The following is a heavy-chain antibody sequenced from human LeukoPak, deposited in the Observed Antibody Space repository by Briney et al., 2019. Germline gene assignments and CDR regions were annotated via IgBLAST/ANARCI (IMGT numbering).Heavy chain of an antibody. CDR2: IIPILGIA. V-gene: IGHV1-69*04. CDR1: GGTFSSYA. CDR3: ARGRGCSSTSCRYYYYYMDV. J-gene: IGHJ6*03. D-gene: IGHD2-2*01. Sequence: SVKVSCKASGGTFSSYAISWVRQAPGQGLEWMGMIIPILGIANYAQKFQGRVTITADKSTSTAYIELSSLRSEDTAVYYCARGRGCSSTSCRYYYYYMDVWGKGTTVTVSS.